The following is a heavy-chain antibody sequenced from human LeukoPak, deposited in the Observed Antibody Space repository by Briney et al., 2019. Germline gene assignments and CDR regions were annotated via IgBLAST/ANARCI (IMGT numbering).Heavy chain of an antibody. Sequence: ASVKVSCKVSGYSLTKLYMQWVRQAPGKGLEWMGGFVPELGRTIYAQDLQGRLTMTEDTSTDTAYMELSSLRSEDTAVYFCTTGLGFFYHSNTFHPRFDPWGQGTLVIVSS. CDR1: GYSLTKLY. V-gene: IGHV1-24*01. CDR2: FVPELGRT. D-gene: IGHD2/OR15-2a*01. CDR3: TTGLGFFYHSNTFHPRFDP. J-gene: IGHJ5*02.